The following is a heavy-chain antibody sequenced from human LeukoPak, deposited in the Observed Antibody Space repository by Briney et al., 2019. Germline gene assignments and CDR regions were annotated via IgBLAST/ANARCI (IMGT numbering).Heavy chain of an antibody. D-gene: IGHD5-18*01. V-gene: IGHV3-23*01. CDR1: GFTFSSYA. CDR3: SRGGYSHGFDY. Sequence: AGGSLRLSCAASGFTFSSYAMSWVRQAPGKGLEWVSTFTGSGGGTYYADSVKGRFTISRDNSKNTLWLQMNSLRLEDTAVYYCSRGGYSHGFDYWGQGTQVTVSS. J-gene: IGHJ4*02. CDR2: FTGSGGGT.